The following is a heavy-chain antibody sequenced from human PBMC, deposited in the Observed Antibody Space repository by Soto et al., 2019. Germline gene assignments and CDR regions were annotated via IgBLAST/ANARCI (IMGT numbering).Heavy chain of an antibody. CDR1: GFSLSTSGVG. D-gene: IGHD3-10*01. J-gene: IGHJ4*02. CDR3: AHRRGFGEFRFDF. CDR2: IYWDDDK. V-gene: IGHV2-5*02. Sequence: QITLKESGPTLVKPTQTLTLTCTFSGFSLSTSGVGVGWISQPPGKALEWLALIYWDDDKLYSPSLKCTLTTTKHTSNNHMVPTTTNMHTVDTATYYCAHRRGFGEFRFDFWGQGILVTDST.